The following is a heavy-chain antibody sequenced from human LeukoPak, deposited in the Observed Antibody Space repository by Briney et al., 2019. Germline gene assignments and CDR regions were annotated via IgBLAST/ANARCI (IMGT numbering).Heavy chain of an antibody. Sequence: PSGTLSHTCTASGGSISTYYMSWIRQAPGKGLEWVGYIYYSGTTSHNPSLRSRVTISVDTSKNQFSMKLSSVTAADTAVYFCARLTRGNSSWYNDAFDIWGQGTMVTVSS. CDR1: GGSISTYY. CDR2: IYYSGTT. J-gene: IGHJ3*02. D-gene: IGHD6-13*01. V-gene: IGHV4-59*08. CDR3: ARLTRGNSSWYNDAFDI.